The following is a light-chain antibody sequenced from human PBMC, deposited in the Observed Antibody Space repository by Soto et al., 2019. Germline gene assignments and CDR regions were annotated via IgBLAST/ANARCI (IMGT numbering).Light chain of an antibody. CDR1: QSISSY. V-gene: IGKV1-39*01. CDR2: GAS. CDR3: QQKYRVPRT. J-gene: IGKJ1*01. Sequence: DIQITQSPSSLSASVGDRVTITFRASQSISSYLNWYQHKPGKAPKILIYGASSLQSGVPSRFSGSGSGTDFTLTINSLQPEDFATYFCQQKYRVPRTFGQGTKVE.